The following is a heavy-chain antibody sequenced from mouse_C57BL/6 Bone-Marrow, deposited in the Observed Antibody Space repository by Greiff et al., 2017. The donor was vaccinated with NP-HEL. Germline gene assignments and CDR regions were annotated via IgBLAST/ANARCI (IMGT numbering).Heavy chain of an antibody. CDR1: GYTFTNYW. CDR3: ARDWDGAWFAY. Sequence: QVQLQQSGAELVRPGTSVKMSCKASGYTFTNYWIGWAKQRPGHGLEWIGDIYPGGGYTNYNEKFKGKATLTADKSSSTAYMQFSSLTSEDSAIYYCARDWDGAWFAYWGQGTLVTVSA. V-gene: IGHV1-63*01. J-gene: IGHJ3*01. CDR2: IYPGGGYT. D-gene: IGHD4-1*01.